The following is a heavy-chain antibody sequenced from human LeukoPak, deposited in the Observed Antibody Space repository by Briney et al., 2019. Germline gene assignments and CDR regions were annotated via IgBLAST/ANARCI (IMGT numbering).Heavy chain of an antibody. CDR1: GYSISSGYY. D-gene: IGHD2-15*01. CDR3: ARYCSGGSCYSGVDY. V-gene: IGHV4-61*01. CDR2: IYYSGST. Sequence: SETLSLTCTVSGYSISSGYYWSWIRQPPGKGLEWIGYIYYSGSTNYNPSLKSRVTISVDTSKNQFSLKLSSVTAADTAVYYCARYCSGGSCYSGVDYWGQGTLVTVSS. J-gene: IGHJ4*02.